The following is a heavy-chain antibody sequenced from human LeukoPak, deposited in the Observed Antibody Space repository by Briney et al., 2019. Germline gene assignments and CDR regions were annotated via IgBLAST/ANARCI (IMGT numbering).Heavy chain of an antibody. CDR1: GFTFSSYS. CDR2: ITSSSTYT. J-gene: IGHJ5*02. Sequence: GGSLRLSCAGSGFTFSSYSMTWVRQAPGKGLEWVSSITSSSTYTTYADSVKGRFTISRDNARNSLYLQMNSLRADDAAVNYCARSPLLHLHCSSTSCANWFDPWGQRTLVTVPS. D-gene: IGHD2-2*01. CDR3: ARSPLLHLHCSSTSCANWFDP. V-gene: IGHV3-21*01.